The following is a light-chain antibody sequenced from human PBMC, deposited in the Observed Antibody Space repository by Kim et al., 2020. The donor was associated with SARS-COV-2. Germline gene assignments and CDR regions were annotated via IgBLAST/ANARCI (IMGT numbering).Light chain of an antibody. V-gene: IGLV2-8*01. CDR2: EVN. Sequence: VTISCTGTSSDIGGYNYVSWYQQHPGKAPKLMIYEVNKRPSGVPDRFSGSKSGNTASLTVSGLQAEDEADYYCSSYAGSNNFDVVFGGGTQLTVL. CDR1: SSDIGGYNY. CDR3: SSYAGSNNFDVV. J-gene: IGLJ2*01.